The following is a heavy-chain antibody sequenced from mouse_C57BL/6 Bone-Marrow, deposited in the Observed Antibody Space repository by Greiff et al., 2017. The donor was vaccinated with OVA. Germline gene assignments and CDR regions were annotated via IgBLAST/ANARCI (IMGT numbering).Heavy chain of an antibody. Sequence: EVMLVESGGDLVKPGGSLKLSCAASGFTFSSYGMSWVRQTPDKRLEWVATISSGGSYTYYPDSVKGRFTISRDNAKNTRYLQMSSLKSEDTAMYYCARGAYDGYYTWFAYWGQGTLVTVSA. CDR1: GFTFSSYG. D-gene: IGHD2-3*01. CDR3: ARGAYDGYYTWFAY. CDR2: ISSGGSYT. V-gene: IGHV5-6*02. J-gene: IGHJ3*01.